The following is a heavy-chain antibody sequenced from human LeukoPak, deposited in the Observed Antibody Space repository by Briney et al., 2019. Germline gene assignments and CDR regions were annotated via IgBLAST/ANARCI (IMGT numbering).Heavy chain of an antibody. D-gene: IGHD2-15*01. CDR2: IWYDGSNK. J-gene: IGHJ4*02. V-gene: IGHV3-33*01. Sequence: PGGSLRLPCAASGFTFSSYGMHWVRQAPGKGLEWVAVIWYDGSNKYYADSVKGRFTISRDNSKNTLYLQMNSLRAEDTAVYYCATGICSGGSCYSDYWGQGTLVTVSS. CDR1: GFTFSSYG. CDR3: ATGICSGGSCYSDY.